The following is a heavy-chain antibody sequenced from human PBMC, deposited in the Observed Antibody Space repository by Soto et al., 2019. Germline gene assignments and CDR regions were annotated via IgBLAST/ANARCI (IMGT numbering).Heavy chain of an antibody. CDR3: VREGGYSGYDPYYFDY. J-gene: IGHJ4*02. D-gene: IGHD5-12*01. CDR1: GGTFSSCT. Sequence: QVQLVQSGAEVKKPGSSVTVSCKASGGTFSSCTISWVRQAPGQGLEWMGRIIPILGIASYAQKFQGRVTITADKSTSTAFMELSSLRSEETAVYYCVREGGYSGYDPYYFDYWGQGTLVTVSS. V-gene: IGHV1-69*08. CDR2: IIPILGIA.